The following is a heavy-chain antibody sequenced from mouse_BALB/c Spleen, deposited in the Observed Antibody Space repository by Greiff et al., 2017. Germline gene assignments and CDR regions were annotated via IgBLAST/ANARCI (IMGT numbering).Heavy chain of an antibody. J-gene: IGHJ2*01. D-gene: IGHD1-2*01. Sequence: QVQLQESGPGLVAPSQSLSITCTVSGFSLTSYGVHWVRQPPGKGLEWLGVIWAGGSTNYNSALMSRLSISKDNSKSQVFLKMNSLQTDDTAMYYCASTTAGNFDYWGQGTTLTVSS. V-gene: IGHV2-9*02. CDR1: GFSLTSYG. CDR3: ASTTAGNFDY. CDR2: IWAGGST.